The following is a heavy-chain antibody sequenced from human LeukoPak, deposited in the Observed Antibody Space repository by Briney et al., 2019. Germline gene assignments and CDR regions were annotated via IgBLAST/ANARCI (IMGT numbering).Heavy chain of an antibody. Sequence: GGSLRLSCAASGFTFSTYWMHWVRQAPRKGLVWVSRIKTDGSNTYYADSVKGRFTISRDNAKHTLYLQMNSLRAEDTAVYYCARVGYYDSSGYSHDAFDIWGQGTMVTVSS. CDR3: ARVGYYDSSGYSHDAFDI. J-gene: IGHJ3*02. V-gene: IGHV3-74*01. CDR2: IKTDGSNT. D-gene: IGHD3-22*01. CDR1: GFTFSTYW.